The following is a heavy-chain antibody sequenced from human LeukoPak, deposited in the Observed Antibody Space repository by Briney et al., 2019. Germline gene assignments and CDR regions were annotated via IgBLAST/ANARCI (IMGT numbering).Heavy chain of an antibody. CDR3: ARGSAPTTIFGVVTYYYYYGMDV. D-gene: IGHD3-3*01. Sequence: SETLSLTCAVYGGSFSGYYWSWIRQPPGKGLEWIGEINHSGSTNYNPSLKSRVTISVDTSKNQFSLKLSSVTAADTAVYYCARGSAPTTIFGVVTYYYYYGMDVRGQGTTVTVSS. CDR1: GGSFSGYY. CDR2: INHSGST. J-gene: IGHJ6*02. V-gene: IGHV4-34*01.